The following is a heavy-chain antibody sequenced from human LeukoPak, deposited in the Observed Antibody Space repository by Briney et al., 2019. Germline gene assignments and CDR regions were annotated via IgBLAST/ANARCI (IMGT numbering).Heavy chain of an antibody. CDR1: GFTVSSNY. CDR3: ATSWNSGYFDY. V-gene: IGHV3-66*01. D-gene: IGHD1/OR15-1a*01. J-gene: IGHJ4*02. Sequence: PGGSLRLSCAASGFTVSSNYMSWVRQAPGKGLEWVSVIYSGGSTYYADSVKGRFTISRDNSKNTLYLQMNSLRAEDTAVYYRATSWNSGYFDYWGQGTLVTVSS. CDR2: IYSGGST.